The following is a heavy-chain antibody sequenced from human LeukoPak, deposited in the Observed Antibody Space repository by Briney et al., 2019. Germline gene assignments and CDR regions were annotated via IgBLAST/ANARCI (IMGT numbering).Heavy chain of an antibody. V-gene: IGHV4-38-2*01. Sequence: PSETLSLTCAVSGYSISSGYNWGWIRQPPGKGLEWIGSIYHSGSTYYNPSLKSRVTISVDTSKNQFSLKLSSVTAADTAVYYCARHRRIVVVPAAGGLWFDPWGQGTLVTVSS. CDR1: GYSISSGYN. CDR2: IYHSGST. J-gene: IGHJ5*02. D-gene: IGHD2-2*01. CDR3: ARHRRIVVVPAAGGLWFDP.